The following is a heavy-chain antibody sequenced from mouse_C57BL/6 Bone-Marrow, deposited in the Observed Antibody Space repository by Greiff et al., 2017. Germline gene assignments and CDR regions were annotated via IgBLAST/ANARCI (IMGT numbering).Heavy chain of an antibody. V-gene: IGHV1-15*01. CDR1: GYTFTDYE. Sequence: VKLVESGAELVRPGASVTLSCKASGYTFTDYEMHWVKQTPVHGLEWIGAIDPETGGTAYNQKFKGKAILTADKSSSTAYMERRSLTSEDSAVYYCTRDGGYYDYFDYWGQGTTLTVSS. CDR2: IDPETGGT. CDR3: TRDGGYYDYFDY. D-gene: IGHD2-3*01. J-gene: IGHJ2*01.